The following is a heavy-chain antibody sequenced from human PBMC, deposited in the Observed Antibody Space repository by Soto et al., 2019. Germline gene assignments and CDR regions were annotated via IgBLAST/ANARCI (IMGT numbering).Heavy chain of an antibody. V-gene: IGHV4-39*01. CDR1: GGSISSSIYY. D-gene: IGHD6-13*01. CDR2: IYYSGST. CDR3: ASLSSSRRPYYYYGMDV. J-gene: IGHJ6*02. Sequence: SETLSLTCTVSGGSISSSIYYLGWIRQPPGKGLEWIGSIYYSGSTYYNPSLKSRVTISVDTSKNQFSLKLSSVTAADTAVYYCASLSSSRRPYYYYGMDVWGQGTTVTVSS.